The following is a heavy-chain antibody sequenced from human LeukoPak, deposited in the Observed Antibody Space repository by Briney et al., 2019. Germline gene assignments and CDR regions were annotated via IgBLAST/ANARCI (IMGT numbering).Heavy chain of an antibody. Sequence: ASVKVSCKASGYTFTNYYIHWVRQAPGQGLGWRGLINPGGANTNYAQNFQGRVTMTRDTSTSTVYMELSSLRSEDTASYYCARIRDGYNDAYDIWGQGTVVTVPS. CDR2: INPGGANT. D-gene: IGHD5-24*01. V-gene: IGHV1-46*01. CDR3: ARIRDGYNDAYDI. J-gene: IGHJ3*02. CDR1: GYTFTNYY.